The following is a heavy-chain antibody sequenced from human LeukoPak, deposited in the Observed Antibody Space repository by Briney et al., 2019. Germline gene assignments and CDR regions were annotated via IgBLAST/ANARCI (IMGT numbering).Heavy chain of an antibody. J-gene: IGHJ5*02. D-gene: IGHD5-18*01. CDR1: GGTFSSYA. CDR2: IIPIFGTA. V-gene: IGHV1-69*13. CDR3: ARLKYSYGYWFDP. Sequence: AASVKVSCKASGGTFSSYAISWVRQAPGQGLEWMGGIIPIFGTANYAQKFQGRVTITADESTSTAYMELSSLRSEDTAVYYCARLKYSYGYWFDPWAREPWSPSPQ.